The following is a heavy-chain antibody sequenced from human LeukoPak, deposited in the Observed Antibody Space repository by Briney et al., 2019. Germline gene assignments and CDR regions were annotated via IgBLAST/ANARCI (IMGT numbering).Heavy chain of an antibody. D-gene: IGHD3-10*01. V-gene: IGHV4-31*03. CDR1: GGSISSGGYY. CDR2: IYYSGST. CDR3: AREVTGSYLDY. Sequence: SETLSLTCTVSGGSISSGGYYWSWIRQHPGKGLEWIGYIYYSGSTYYNPSLKSRVTISVDASKDQFSLKLSSVTAADTAVYYCAREVTGSYLDYWGQGTLVTVSS. J-gene: IGHJ4*02.